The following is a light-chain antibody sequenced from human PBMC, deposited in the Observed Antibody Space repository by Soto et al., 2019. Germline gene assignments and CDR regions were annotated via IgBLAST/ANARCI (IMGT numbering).Light chain of an antibody. CDR1: QSVSSY. CDR2: DAS. Sequence: EIVLTQSPATLSLSPGERATLSCRASQSVSSYLAWYQQKPGQAPRLLIYDASNRATGIPARFSGSGSGTDFTLTISSLEPEDFAVYYCQQRSNWAITFGQGTRLDI. J-gene: IGKJ5*01. CDR3: QQRSNWAIT. V-gene: IGKV3-11*01.